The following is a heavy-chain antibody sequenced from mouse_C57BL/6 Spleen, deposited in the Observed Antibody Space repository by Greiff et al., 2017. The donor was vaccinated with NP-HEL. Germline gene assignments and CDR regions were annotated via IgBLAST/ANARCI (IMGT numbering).Heavy chain of an antibody. CDR3: ARDLDYYGSSSFDY. V-gene: IGHV1-64*01. J-gene: IGHJ2*01. CDR1: GYTFTSYW. D-gene: IGHD1-1*01. CDR2: IHPNSGST. Sequence: QVQLQQPGAELVKPGASVKLSCKASGYTFTSYWMHWVKQRPGQGLEWIGMIHPNSGSTNYNEKFKSKATLTVDKSSSTAYMQLSSLTSEDSAVYYCARDLDYYGSSSFDYWGQGTTLTVSS.